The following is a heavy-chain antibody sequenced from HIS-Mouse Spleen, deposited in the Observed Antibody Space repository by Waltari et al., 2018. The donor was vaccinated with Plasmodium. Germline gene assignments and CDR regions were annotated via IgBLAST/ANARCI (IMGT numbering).Heavy chain of an antibody. J-gene: IGHJ5*02. D-gene: IGHD6-13*01. V-gene: IGHV4-31*03. CDR1: GGSISSGGYS. CDR2: TYYSGGT. CDR3: AGWVGYSSSSDPDSHWFDP. Sequence: QVQLQESGPGLVKPSQTLSLTCTVSGGSISSGGYSWSWIRQHPGKRLEWIGDTYYSGGTDYNPSLKSRVTRAADTAKNQCSLKLSSVTAADTAVYYCAGWVGYSSSSDPDSHWFDPWGQGTLVTVSS.